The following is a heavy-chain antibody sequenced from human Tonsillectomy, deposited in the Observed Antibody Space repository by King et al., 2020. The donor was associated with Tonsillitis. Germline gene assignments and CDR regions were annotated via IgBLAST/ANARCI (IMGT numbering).Heavy chain of an antibody. J-gene: IGHJ3*02. Sequence: QLQESGPGLVKPSQTLSLTCTVSGGSISSGDYYWSWIRQPPGKGLEWIGYIYYSGSTYYNPSLKSRVTISVDTSKNQFSLKLSSVTAADTAVYYCAREDYDILTGYYINAFDIWGQGTMVTGSS. CDR2: IYYSGST. D-gene: IGHD3-9*01. V-gene: IGHV4-30-4*01. CDR3: AREDYDILTGYYINAFDI. CDR1: GGSISSGDYY.